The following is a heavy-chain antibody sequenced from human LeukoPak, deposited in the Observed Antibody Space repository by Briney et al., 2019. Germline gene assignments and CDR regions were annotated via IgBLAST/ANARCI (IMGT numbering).Heavy chain of an antibody. D-gene: IGHD6-13*01. CDR2: IRYDGSNK. Sequence: GGSLRLSCAASGFTFSSYGMHWVRQAPGKGLEWVAFIRYDGSNKYYADSVKGRFTISRDNSKNTLYLQMNSLRAEDTAVYYCAKGGRIAAAGRFDPWGQGTLVTVSS. CDR1: GFTFSSYG. V-gene: IGHV3-30*02. J-gene: IGHJ5*02. CDR3: AKGGRIAAAGRFDP.